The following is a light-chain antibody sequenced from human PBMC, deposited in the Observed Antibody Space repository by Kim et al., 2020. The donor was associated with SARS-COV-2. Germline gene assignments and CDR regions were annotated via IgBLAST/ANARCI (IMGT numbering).Light chain of an antibody. CDR1: QGISYY. V-gene: IGKV3-11*01. CDR3: QHRTNWPPMYT. J-gene: IGKJ2*01. CDR2: DAS. Sequence: SPGERAPRSSRASQGISYYLAWYQQKTGQAPRLLIYDASNRATGVPGRFTGSRSGADFTLTISSLEPEDFAVYYCQHRTNWPPMYTFGQGTKLEI.